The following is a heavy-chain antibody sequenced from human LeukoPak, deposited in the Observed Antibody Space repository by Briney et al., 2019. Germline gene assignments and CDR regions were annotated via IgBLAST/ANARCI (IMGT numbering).Heavy chain of an antibody. V-gene: IGHV1-18*01. CDR2: ISAYNGNT. CDR3: ARVKALYCSSTSCYRGAFDI. CDR1: GYTFTSYG. J-gene: IGHJ3*02. D-gene: IGHD2-2*02. Sequence: GASVKVSCKASGYTFTSYGISWVRQAPGQGLEWMGWISAYNGNTNYAQKVQGRVTMTTDTSTSTAYMELRSLRSDDTALYYCARVKALYCSSTSCYRGAFDIWGQGTMVTVSS.